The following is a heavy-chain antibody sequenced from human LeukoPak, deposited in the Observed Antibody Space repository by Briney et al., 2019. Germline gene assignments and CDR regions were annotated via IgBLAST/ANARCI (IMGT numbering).Heavy chain of an antibody. V-gene: IGHV3-33*06. J-gene: IGHJ4*01. D-gene: IGHD4-17*01. Sequence: GGSLRLSCAASGFTFSSYGMHWVRQAPGKGLEWVAVIWYDGSNKYYAGSVKGRFTISRDNSKNTLYLQMNSLRAEDTAVYYCAKTGNYGDFDYWGQEPWSPSPQ. CDR2: IWYDGSNK. CDR3: AKTGNYGDFDY. CDR1: GFTFSSYG.